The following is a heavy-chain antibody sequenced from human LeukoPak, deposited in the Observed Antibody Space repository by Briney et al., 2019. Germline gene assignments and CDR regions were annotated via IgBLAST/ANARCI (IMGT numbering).Heavy chain of an antibody. CDR3: ARFYDSSGYGDN. Sequence: SETLSLTCTVSGGSISSSYSYWSWIRQPPGKGLEWIGLIYYSGNTNYNPSLKSRVTMSVDTSKNQFSLKLSSVTAADTAVYYCARFYDSSGYGDNWGQGTLVTVSS. D-gene: IGHD3-22*01. CDR1: GGSISSSY. CDR2: IYYSGNT. V-gene: IGHV4-59*12. J-gene: IGHJ4*02.